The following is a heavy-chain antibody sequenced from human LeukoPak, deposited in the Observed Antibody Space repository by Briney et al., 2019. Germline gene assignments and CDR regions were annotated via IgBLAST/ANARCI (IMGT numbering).Heavy chain of an antibody. CDR2: IWYGGSNH. J-gene: IGHJ6*02. D-gene: IGHD3-16*01. Sequence: GGSLTLSCAASEFTFSNYDMHWVRQAPGKGLEWVALIWYGGSNHYYADSVKGRFIISRDNSKNTLYLKVNSLRVEDTAVYYCSRVPKGDSYGMDVWGQGTTVIVSS. CDR3: SRVPKGDSYGMDV. CDR1: EFTFSNYD. V-gene: IGHV3-33*01.